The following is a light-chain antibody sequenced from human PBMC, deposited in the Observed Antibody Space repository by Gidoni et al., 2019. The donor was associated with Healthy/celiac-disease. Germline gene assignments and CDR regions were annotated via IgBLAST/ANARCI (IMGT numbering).Light chain of an antibody. J-gene: IGKJ3*01. CDR3: QQANSFPFT. Sequence: DNQMTQPPSSVSASVGDRVAITGRASQGVSSWLAWYQQKPGNAPKLLIYAASSLQSGVPARFSGSGSGTDFTLTISSLQPEDYATYYCQQANSFPFTFGPXTKVDIK. CDR2: AAS. CDR1: QGVSSW. V-gene: IGKV1-12*01.